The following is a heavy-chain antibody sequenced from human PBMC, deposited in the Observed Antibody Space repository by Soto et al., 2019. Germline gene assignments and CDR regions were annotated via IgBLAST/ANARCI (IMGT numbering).Heavy chain of an antibody. CDR1: GGTFSSYT. J-gene: IGHJ4*02. D-gene: IGHD3-22*01. V-gene: IGHV1-69*02. CDR3: ARAGYYDSSGYSHY. CDR2: IIPILGIA. Sequence: QVQLVQSGAEVKKPGSSVKVSCKASGGTFSSYTISWVRQAPGQGLEWMGRIIPILGIANYAQKFQGRVTITADKSTSTAYMELSSLRSEDTAVYYCARAGYYDSSGYSHYWGQGTLVTVSS.